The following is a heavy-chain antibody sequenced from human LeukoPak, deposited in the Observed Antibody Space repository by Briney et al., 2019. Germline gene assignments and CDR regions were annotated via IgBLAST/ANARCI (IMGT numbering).Heavy chain of an antibody. CDR3: AKDRSSYYYYGMDV. Sequence: PGRSLRLSCAASGFTFSSYGMHWVRQAPGKGLEWVAVISYDGSNKYYADSVKGRFTISRDNSKYTLHLQMNSLRAEDTAVYSCAKDRSSYYYYGMDVWGQGTTVTVSS. V-gene: IGHV3-30*18. CDR2: ISYDGSNK. CDR1: GFTFSSYG. D-gene: IGHD3-16*02. J-gene: IGHJ6*02.